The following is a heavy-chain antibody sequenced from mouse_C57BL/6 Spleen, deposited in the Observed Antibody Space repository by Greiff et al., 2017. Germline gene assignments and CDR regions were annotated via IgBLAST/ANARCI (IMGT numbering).Heavy chain of an antibody. CDR1: GYAFSSYW. V-gene: IGHV1-80*01. CDR3: GRGDSSGYSYYAMDY. Sequence: QVQLQQPGAELVRPGASVKISCKASGYAFSSYWMNWVKQRPGQGLEWIGQIYPGDGDTNYNGKFKGKATLTADKSSSTAYMQLSSLTSEDSAVYFCGRGDSSGYSYYAMDYWGQGTSVTVSS. CDR2: IYPGDGDT. J-gene: IGHJ4*01. D-gene: IGHD3-2*02.